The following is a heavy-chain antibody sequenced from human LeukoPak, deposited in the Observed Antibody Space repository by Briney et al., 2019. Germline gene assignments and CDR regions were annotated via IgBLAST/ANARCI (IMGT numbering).Heavy chain of an antibody. Sequence: GGSLRLSCAASGFTFSSYSMNWVRQAPGKGLEWVSSINDVSSHIYYADSVKGRFTISRNNANNSVSLQMNNLRAEDTAVYYCARDSTYYLRYGYFDSWGQGILVTVSS. D-gene: IGHD3-22*01. CDR2: INDVSSHI. CDR3: ARDSTYYLRYGYFDS. V-gene: IGHV3-21*06. J-gene: IGHJ4*02. CDR1: GFTFSSYS.